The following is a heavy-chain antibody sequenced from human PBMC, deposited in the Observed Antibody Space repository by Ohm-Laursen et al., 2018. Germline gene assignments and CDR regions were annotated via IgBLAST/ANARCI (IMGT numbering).Heavy chain of an antibody. Sequence: SLRLSCAASESTFSTYAMHWVRQAPGKGLEWVAIIVSDGNNKYYADSVKGRFTISRDKSKKTLYLQMNSLRAEDTAVYYCATGGGYEYWGQGTLVTVSS. CDR3: ATGGGYEY. CDR1: ESTFSTYA. V-gene: IGHV3-33*05. CDR2: IVSDGNNK. D-gene: IGHD3-22*01. J-gene: IGHJ4*02.